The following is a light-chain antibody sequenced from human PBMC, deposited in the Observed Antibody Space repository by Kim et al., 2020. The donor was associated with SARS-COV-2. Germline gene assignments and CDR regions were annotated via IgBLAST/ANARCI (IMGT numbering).Light chain of an antibody. CDR2: WAS. V-gene: IGKV4-1*01. Sequence: DIVMTQSPDSLAVSLGERATINCKSSQSLLYSSINKNYLAWYQQKPGQPPKLLIYWASSRESGVPERFSGSGSGTDFPLTIRSLQAEDVAVYYCQQYYTSSPLTFGGGTKVDIK. CDR3: QQYYTSSPLT. CDR1: QSLLYSSINKNY. J-gene: IGKJ4*01.